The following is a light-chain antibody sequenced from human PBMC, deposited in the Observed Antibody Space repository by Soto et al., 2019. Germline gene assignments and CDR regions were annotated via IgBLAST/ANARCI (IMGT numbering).Light chain of an antibody. CDR3: QQRNNCPSTT. V-gene: IGKV3-11*01. CDR2: NAF. CDR1: QSVNIY. J-gene: IGKJ3*01. Sequence: EIVLTQSPATLSLSPGERATLSCRASQSVNIYLAWYQQKPGQAPRLLINNAFNRATGIPARFSGSGSGTASTLTISSLEPEDFAVYYCQQRNNCPSTTFGPGTKVDIK.